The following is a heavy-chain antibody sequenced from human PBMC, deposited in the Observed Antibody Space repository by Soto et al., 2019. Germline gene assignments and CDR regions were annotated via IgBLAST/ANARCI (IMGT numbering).Heavy chain of an antibody. CDR1: GYSISSGYY. V-gene: IGHV4-38-2*01. Sequence: SETLCLTCAVSGYSISSGYYWGWIRQPPGKGLEWIGSIYHSGSTYYNPSLKSRVTISVDTSKNQFSLKLSSVTAADTAVYYCARAGDSAYEQYYFDYWGQGTLVTVSS. D-gene: IGHD3-3*01. CDR3: ARAGDSAYEQYYFDY. J-gene: IGHJ4*02. CDR2: IYHSGST.